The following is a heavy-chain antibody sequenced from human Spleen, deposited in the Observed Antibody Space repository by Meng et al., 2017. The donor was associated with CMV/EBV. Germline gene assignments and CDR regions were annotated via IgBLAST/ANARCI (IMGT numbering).Heavy chain of an antibody. Sequence: LSLTCAASGFTFDVYAMHRVRQRPGKGLEWVSGISWNSGTIGYADSVKGRFTISRDNAKNSLYLQMSSLRPEDTALYYCVKGGLRFLEWGWYPVWGQGTTVTVSS. V-gene: IGHV3-9*01. J-gene: IGHJ6*02. D-gene: IGHD3-3*01. CDR2: ISWNSGTI. CDR1: GFTFDVYA. CDR3: VKGGLRFLEWGWYPV.